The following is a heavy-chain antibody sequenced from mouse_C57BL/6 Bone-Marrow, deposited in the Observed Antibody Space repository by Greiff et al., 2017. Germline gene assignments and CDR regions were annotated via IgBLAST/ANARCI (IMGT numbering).Heavy chain of an antibody. J-gene: IGHJ4*01. CDR3: ARYDYDGDAMDY. Sequence: VQLKESGGGLVQPGGSLKLSCAASGFTFSDYGMAWVRQAPRKGPEWVAFISNLAYSIYYADTVTGRFTISRANAKNTLYLEMSSLRSDDTAMYYCARYDYDGDAMDYWGQGTSVTVSS. V-gene: IGHV5-15*01. CDR2: ISNLAYSI. CDR1: GFTFSDYG. D-gene: IGHD2-4*01.